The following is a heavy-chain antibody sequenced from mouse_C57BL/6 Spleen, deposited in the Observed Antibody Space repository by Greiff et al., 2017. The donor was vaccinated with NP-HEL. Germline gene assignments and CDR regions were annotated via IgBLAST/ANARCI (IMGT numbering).Heavy chain of an antibody. CDR2: IDPSDSYT. V-gene: IGHV1-69*01. CDR3: ARSGTNYAMDY. CDR1: GYTFTSYW. D-gene: IGHD4-1*01. J-gene: IGHJ4*01. Sequence: QVQLQQSGAELVMPGASVKLSCKASGYTFTSYWMHWVKQRPGQGLEWIGEIDPSDSYTNYNQKFKGKSTLTVDKSSSTAYMQLSSLTSEDSAVYYCARSGTNYAMDYWGQGTSVTVSS.